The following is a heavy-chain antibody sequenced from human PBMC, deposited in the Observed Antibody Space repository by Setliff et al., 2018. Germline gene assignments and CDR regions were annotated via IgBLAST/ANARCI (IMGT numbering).Heavy chain of an antibody. Sequence: GGSLRLSCAGSGFTFSNYCMSWVRQAPGKGLEWVANIKQDGSEKYYADSVKGRFTISRDNSKNTLYLQMNGLRAEDTAIYYCAGDPPGPHLVYTYWGQGALVTVS. D-gene: IGHD3-16*01. CDR3: AGDPPGPHLVYTY. CDR2: IKQDGSEK. J-gene: IGHJ4*02. V-gene: IGHV3-7*03. CDR1: GFTFSNYC.